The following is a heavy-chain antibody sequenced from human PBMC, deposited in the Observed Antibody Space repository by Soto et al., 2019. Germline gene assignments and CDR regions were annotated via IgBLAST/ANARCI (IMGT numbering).Heavy chain of an antibody. CDR1: GGSISSGGYY. CDR3: ASVGYDSSGIGYYFDY. Sequence: PSETLSLTCTVSGGSISSGGYYWSWIRQHPGKGLEWIGYIYYSGSTYYNPSLKSRVTLSVDTSKIQFSLKLSSVTAADTALYYCASVGYDSSGIGYYFDYWGQGTLVTVSS. V-gene: IGHV4-31*03. CDR2: IYYSGST. D-gene: IGHD3-22*01. J-gene: IGHJ4*02.